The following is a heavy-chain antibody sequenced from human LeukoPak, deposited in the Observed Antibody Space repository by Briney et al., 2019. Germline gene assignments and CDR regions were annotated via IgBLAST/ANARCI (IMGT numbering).Heavy chain of an antibody. J-gene: IGHJ4*02. CDR2: ISWDGSNK. CDR3: AKDSVTTGFYFDY. Sequence: GGSLRLSCTASGFAYSGSSMHWVRQAPGKGLEGVAVISWDGSNKYYADSVKGRFTISRDDSKNTLYLQMNSLRDEDTAVYYCAKDSVTTGFYFDYWGQGTLVTVSS. V-gene: IGHV3-30-3*01. CDR1: GFAYSGSS. D-gene: IGHD4-17*01.